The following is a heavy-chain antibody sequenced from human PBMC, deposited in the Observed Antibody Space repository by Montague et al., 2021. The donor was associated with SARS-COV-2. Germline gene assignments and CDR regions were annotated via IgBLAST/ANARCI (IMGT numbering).Heavy chain of an antibody. CDR2: AYYRSKWYH. V-gene: IGHV6-1*01. J-gene: IGHJ3*02. Sequence: CAISGDSVSSNTATWNWIRQSPSRGLEWLGRAYYRSKWYHDYAISLKSRITINPDTSKNQFSLQLSPVAPEDTAAFYCARTTTRMLYPENAFDIWGQGTMVTVSS. CDR1: GDSVSSNTAT. CDR3: ARTTTRMLYPENAFDI. D-gene: IGHD2-15*01.